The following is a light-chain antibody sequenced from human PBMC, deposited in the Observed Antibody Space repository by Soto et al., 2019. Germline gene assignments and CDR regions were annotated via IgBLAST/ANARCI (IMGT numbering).Light chain of an antibody. V-gene: IGKV1-9*01. CDR1: QGISSY. J-gene: IGKJ2*01. CDR3: QQLNSYPPTT. CDR2: AAS. Sequence: DIQLTQSPSFLSASVGDRVTITCRASQGISSYLAWYQQKPGKAPKLLIYAASTLQSGVPSRFSGSGSGTEFTLTISSLQPEDFATYYCQQLNSYPPTTFGPGTKLEIK.